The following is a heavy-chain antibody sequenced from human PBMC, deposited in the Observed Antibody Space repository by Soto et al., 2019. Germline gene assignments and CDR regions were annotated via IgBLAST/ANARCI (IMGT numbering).Heavy chain of an antibody. CDR1: GFTFSSYL. J-gene: IGHJ4*02. Sequence: GSLRLSCATSGFTFSSYLMHWVRQAPGKGLVWVSRINSDGSSRSYADSVKGRFTISRDNAKNTMYLQMNSLRAEDTAVYYCASGAYCGGDCYSGKGYWGQGTLVTVSS. V-gene: IGHV3-74*01. CDR3: ASGAYCGGDCYSGKGY. CDR2: INSDGSSR. D-gene: IGHD2-21*02.